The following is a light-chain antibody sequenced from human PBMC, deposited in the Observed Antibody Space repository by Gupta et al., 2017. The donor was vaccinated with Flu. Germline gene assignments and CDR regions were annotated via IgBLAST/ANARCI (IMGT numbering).Light chain of an antibody. CDR1: QRVDSSY. V-gene: IGKV3-20*01. J-gene: IGKJ2*01. CDR2: AAS. Sequence: ELELPQSLGTVSLSPGEGATLSCRASQRVDSSYLAWYHHILGQAPRLLIYAASRRATGIPDRFSGSGSGTDFTLIISRLEPEDSGVYYCQHYSGSPLYTFGQGTTLKIK. CDR3: QHYSGSPLYT.